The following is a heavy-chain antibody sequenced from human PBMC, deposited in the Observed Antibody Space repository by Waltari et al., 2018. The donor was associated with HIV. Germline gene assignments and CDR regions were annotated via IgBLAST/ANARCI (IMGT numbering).Heavy chain of an antibody. CDR3: ARVSSGGGGGNRYFDY. CDR1: VGSISSYY. V-gene: IGHV4-59*01. CDR2: MYYIGST. D-gene: IGHD2-15*01. Sequence: QVQLQESGPAPAPPSETVSLTCTVSVGSISSYYWTWIRQPPGKGLEWIGYMYYIGSTNYNPSLKSRVTISVDTSKNQFSLKLSSVTAADTAVYYCARVSSGGGGGNRYFDYWGQGALVTVSS. J-gene: IGHJ4*02.